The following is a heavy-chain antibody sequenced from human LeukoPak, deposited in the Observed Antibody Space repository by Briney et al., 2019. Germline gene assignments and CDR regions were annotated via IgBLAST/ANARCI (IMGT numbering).Heavy chain of an antibody. Sequence: GGSLRLSCAASGFTFSSYAMSWVRQAPGKGLEWVSAISGSGGSTYYADSVKGRFTISRDNSKNTLYLQMNSLRAEDTAVYYCANDPHVLLWFGELLPDFDYWGQGTLVTVSS. D-gene: IGHD3-10*01. J-gene: IGHJ4*02. CDR2: ISGSGGST. CDR1: GFTFSSYA. V-gene: IGHV3-23*01. CDR3: ANDPHVLLWFGELLPDFDY.